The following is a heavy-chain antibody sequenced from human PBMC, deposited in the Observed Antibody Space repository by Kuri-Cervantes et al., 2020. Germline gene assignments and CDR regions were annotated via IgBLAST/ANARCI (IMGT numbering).Heavy chain of an antibody. Sequence: GESLKISCAASGFTFSSYAMHWVRQAPGKGLEWVAVISYDGSNEYYADFVKGRFTISRDNSKNTLYLQMNSLRAEDTAVYYCARGVVVAATLGWFDPWGQGTLVTVSS. CDR2: ISYDGSNE. CDR1: GFTFSSYA. CDR3: ARGVVVAATLGWFDP. D-gene: IGHD2-15*01. J-gene: IGHJ5*02. V-gene: IGHV3-30*14.